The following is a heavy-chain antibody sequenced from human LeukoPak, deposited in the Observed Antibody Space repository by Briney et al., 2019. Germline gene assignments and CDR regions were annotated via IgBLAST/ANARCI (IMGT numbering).Heavy chain of an antibody. Sequence: SETLSLTCTVSGGSISSSSYYWGWIRQPPGKGLEWIGSIYYSGSTYYNPSLKSRVAISVDTSKNQFSLKLSSVTAADTAVYYCARDYCDGNDQFDYWGQGTLVTVSS. CDR3: ARDYCDGNDQFDY. V-gene: IGHV4-39*07. J-gene: IGHJ4*02. CDR1: GGSISSSSYY. CDR2: IYYSGST. D-gene: IGHD3-22*01.